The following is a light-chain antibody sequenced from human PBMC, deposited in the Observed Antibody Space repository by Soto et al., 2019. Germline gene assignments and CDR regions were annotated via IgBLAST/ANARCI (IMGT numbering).Light chain of an antibody. CDR3: QQRSNWPIT. Sequence: IKMNQSPSSLSASVGDRVTITCRASQIITSYLNWYQQKPGKAPKLLIYAASTLQSGVPSRFSGSGSGTDFTLTISSLEPEDFAVYYCQQRSNWPITFGQGTRLEIK. V-gene: IGKV1-39*01. CDR2: AAS. J-gene: IGKJ5*01. CDR1: QIITSY.